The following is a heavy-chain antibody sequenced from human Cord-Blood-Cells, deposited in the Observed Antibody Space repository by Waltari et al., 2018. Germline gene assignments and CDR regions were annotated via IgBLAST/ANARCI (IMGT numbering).Heavy chain of an antibody. V-gene: IGHV3-11*01. CDR1: GFTFSDYY. D-gene: IGHD3-3*01. Sequence: QVQLVESGGGLVKPGGSLRLSCAASGFTFSDYYMSWIRQAPGKGLEWVSYIRSSGSTIYYADSGKGRFTISRDNAKNSLYLQMNSLRAEDTAVYYCASYPPLDFWSGDAFDIWGQGTMVTVSS. CDR3: ASYPPLDFWSGDAFDI. J-gene: IGHJ3*02. CDR2: IRSSGSTI.